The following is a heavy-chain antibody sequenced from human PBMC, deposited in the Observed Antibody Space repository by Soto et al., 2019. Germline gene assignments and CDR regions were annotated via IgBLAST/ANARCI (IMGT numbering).Heavy chain of an antibody. J-gene: IGHJ4*02. CDR1: GFTFSDYA. V-gene: IGHV3-30*18. CDR2: VSRDGRNT. D-gene: IGHD6-19*01. Sequence: VQLVESGGGVVQPGRSLRLSCAASGFTFSDYAMHWVRQAPGKGLEWVAVVSRDGRNTHYADSVKGRFTISRDSSKNMVSLEMTSLRAEDTAVYYCAKGGRQWLVTSDFNYWGQGAPVTVCS. CDR3: AKGGRQWLVTSDFNY.